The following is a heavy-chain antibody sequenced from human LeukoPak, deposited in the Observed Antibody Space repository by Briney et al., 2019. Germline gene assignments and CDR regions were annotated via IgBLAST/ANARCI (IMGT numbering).Heavy chain of an antibody. V-gene: IGHV3-21*01. CDR2: ISSSSSYI. Sequence: TGGSLRLSCAASGFTFSSYSMNWVRQAPGKGLEWVSSISSSSSYIYYTDSVKGRFTISRDNAKNSLYLQMSSLRAEDTAVYYCARGDYGGNSAYFQHWGQGTPVTVSS. CDR3: ARGDYGGNSAYFQH. J-gene: IGHJ1*01. CDR1: GFTFSSYS. D-gene: IGHD4-23*01.